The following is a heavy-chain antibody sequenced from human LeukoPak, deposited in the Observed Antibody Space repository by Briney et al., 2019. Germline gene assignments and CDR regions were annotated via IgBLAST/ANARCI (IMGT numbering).Heavy chain of an antibody. CDR2: VYHSGST. CDR3: ARLSGAPVRHPIYHFDY. V-gene: IGHV4-38-2*01. J-gene: IGHJ4*02. CDR1: DYSISSGYY. Sequence: SETLSLTCAVADYSISSGYYWGWIRQPPGKGLEWIGNVYHSGSTYKNPSLKSRVSVSLDTSNNQFSLKLTSVTAADTAIYYCARLSGAPVRHPIYHFDYWGQGTLVTVSS. D-gene: IGHD1-26*01.